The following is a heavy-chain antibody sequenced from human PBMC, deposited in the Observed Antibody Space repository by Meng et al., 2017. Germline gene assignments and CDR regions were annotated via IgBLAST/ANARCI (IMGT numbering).Heavy chain of an antibody. D-gene: IGHD4-17*01. J-gene: IGHJ4*02. Sequence: VHLVGAGGGLIQPGGSLRLSCEASGFTVSSNYMSWVRQAPGKGLEWVSVIYSGGSTYYADSVKGRFTISRDNSKNTLYLQMNSLRAEDTAVYYCARDYGDHLGFDYWGQGTLVTVSS. CDR2: IYSGGST. CDR3: ARDYGDHLGFDY. V-gene: IGHV3-53*01. CDR1: GFTVSSNY.